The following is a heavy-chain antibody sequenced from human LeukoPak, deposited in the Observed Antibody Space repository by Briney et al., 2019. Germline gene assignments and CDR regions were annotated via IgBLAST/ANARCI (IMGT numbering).Heavy chain of an antibody. CDR2: ISGNSGTT. CDR1: GFTFINYS. J-gene: IGHJ6*04. V-gene: IGHV3-48*04. CDR3: AELGITMIGGV. Sequence: GGSLRLSCSASGFTFINYSMSWVRQAPGKGLEWVSGISGNSGTTYYADSVKGRFTISRDNAKNSLYLQMNSLRAEDTAVYYCAELGITMIGGVWGKGTTVTISS. D-gene: IGHD3-10*02.